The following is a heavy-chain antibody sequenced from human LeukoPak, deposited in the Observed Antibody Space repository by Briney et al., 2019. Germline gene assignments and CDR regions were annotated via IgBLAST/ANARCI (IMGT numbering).Heavy chain of an antibody. Sequence: SETLSLNCSVSGASISPNSYYWAWIRLPPGKGLEWIGSIHHSGNTYYNPSLKSRVTISVHTSNHHLSLDLTSVTAADTAVYYCARHVRTGKFFTYYFDLRGQGTRVTVSS. V-gene: IGHV4-39*01. CDR3: ARHVRTGKFFTYYFDL. CDR2: IHHSGNT. J-gene: IGHJ5*02. D-gene: IGHD3-10*02. CDR1: GASISPNSYY.